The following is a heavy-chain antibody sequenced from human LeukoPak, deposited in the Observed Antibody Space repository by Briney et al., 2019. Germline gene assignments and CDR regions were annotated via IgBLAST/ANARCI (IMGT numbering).Heavy chain of an antibody. CDR1: GGSISSYY. J-gene: IGHJ4*02. Sequence: PSETLSLTCTVSGGSISSYYWSWIRQPPGKGLEWIGYIYYSGSTNYNPSLKSRVTISVDTSKNQFSLKLSSVTAADTAVYYCARLQDPVPNFDYWGQGTLVAVSS. CDR2: IYYSGST. CDR3: ARLQDPVPNFDY. V-gene: IGHV4-59*01. D-gene: IGHD2-2*01.